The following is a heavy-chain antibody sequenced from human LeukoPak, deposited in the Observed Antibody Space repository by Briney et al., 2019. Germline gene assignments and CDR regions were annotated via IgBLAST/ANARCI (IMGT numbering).Heavy chain of an antibody. CDR1: GYSISSGYY. V-gene: IGHV4-38-2*02. CDR2: IYHSGST. Sequence: SETLSLTCTVSGYSISSGYYWGWIRQPPGKGLEWIGSIYHSGSTYYNPSLKSRVTISVDTSKSQFSLKLTSVTAADTAVYYCARDWSGPYYFDHWGQGILVTVSS. CDR3: ARDWSGPYYFDH. D-gene: IGHD3-3*01. J-gene: IGHJ4*01.